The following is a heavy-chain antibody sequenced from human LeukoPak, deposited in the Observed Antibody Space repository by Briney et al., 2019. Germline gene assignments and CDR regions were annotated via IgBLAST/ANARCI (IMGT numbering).Heavy chain of an antibody. D-gene: IGHD5-12*01. CDR2: ILYDGSNE. CDR3: ARGEFSGLDY. V-gene: IGHV3-30-3*01. Sequence: GRSLRLSCAASGFTFSTYAMHWVRQAPGKGLEWVAVILYDGSNEHYTDSVRGRFTISRDNPKNTLWLQMNGLTADDTAVYYCARGEFSGLDYWGQGTLVTVSS. J-gene: IGHJ4*02. CDR1: GFTFSTYA.